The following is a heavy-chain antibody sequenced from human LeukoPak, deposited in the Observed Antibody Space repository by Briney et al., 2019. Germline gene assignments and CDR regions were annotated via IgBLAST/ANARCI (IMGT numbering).Heavy chain of an antibody. J-gene: IGHJ6*02. D-gene: IGHD2-2*01. V-gene: IGHV1-69*05. Sequence: GASVKVSCKASGGTFSSYAISWVRQAPGQGLEWMGGIIPIFGTANYAQKFQGRVTITTDESTSTAYMELSSLRSEDTAVYYCARDTSCYSSGCVNYYYYYGMDVWGQGTTVTVSS. CDR2: IIPIFGTA. CDR1: GGTFSSYA. CDR3: ARDTSCYSSGCVNYYYYYGMDV.